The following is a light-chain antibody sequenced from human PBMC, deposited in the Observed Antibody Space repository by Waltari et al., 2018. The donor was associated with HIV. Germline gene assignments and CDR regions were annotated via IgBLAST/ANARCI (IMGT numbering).Light chain of an antibody. V-gene: IGLV3-1*01. J-gene: IGLJ1*01. CDR2: QDT. Sequence: SYELPQPPSVSVSPGQTASIFCSGDKLGGTYASWYPQRPGQSPVLVIYQDTKRPSGIPERFSGSNSGNTATLTISGTQAMDEADYYCQAWDSNTASYVFGTGTKVTVL. CDR3: QAWDSNTASYV. CDR1: KLGGTY.